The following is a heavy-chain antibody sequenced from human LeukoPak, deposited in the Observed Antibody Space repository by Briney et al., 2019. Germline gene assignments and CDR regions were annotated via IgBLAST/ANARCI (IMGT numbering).Heavy chain of an antibody. CDR3: ARESKESRSWYSDQNRFDP. D-gene: IGHD6-13*01. J-gene: IGHJ5*02. CDR1: GFTFSSYW. V-gene: IGHV3-74*01. CDR2: INSDGSST. Sequence: GGSLRLSCAASGFTFSSYWMHWVRQAPGKGLVWVSRINSDGSSTSYADSVKGRFTISRDNAKNTLYLQMNSLRAEDTAVYYCARESKESRSWYSDQNRFDPWGQGTLVTVSS.